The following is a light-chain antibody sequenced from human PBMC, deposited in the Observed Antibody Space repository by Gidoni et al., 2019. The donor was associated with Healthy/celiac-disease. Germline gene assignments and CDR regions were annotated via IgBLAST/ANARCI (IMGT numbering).Light chain of an antibody. CDR1: QSGLYSSNNRNY. CDR3: QQYYSTPRT. V-gene: IGKV4-1*01. Sequence: IVMTQSPDPLAVSLGERATINCNSSQSGLYSSNNRNYLAWYQQKPGQPPKLLIYWASTRESGVPDRFSGSGSGTDFTLTISSLQAEDVAVYYCQQYYSTPRTFGQGTKVEIK. CDR2: WAS. J-gene: IGKJ1*01.